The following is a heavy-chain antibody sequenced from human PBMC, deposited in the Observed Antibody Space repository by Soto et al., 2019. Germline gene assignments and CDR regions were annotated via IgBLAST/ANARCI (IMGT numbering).Heavy chain of an antibody. CDR2: IYYSGST. V-gene: IGHV4-59*01. J-gene: IGHJ4*02. D-gene: IGHD5-18*01. Sequence: SETLSLTCTVSGGSISSYYWSWIRQPPGKGLEWIGYIYYSGSTNYNPSLKSRVTISVDTSKNQFSLKLSSVTAADTAVYYCARRTRYSYGYLDYWGQGTLVTVSS. CDR1: GGSISSYY. CDR3: ARRTRYSYGYLDY.